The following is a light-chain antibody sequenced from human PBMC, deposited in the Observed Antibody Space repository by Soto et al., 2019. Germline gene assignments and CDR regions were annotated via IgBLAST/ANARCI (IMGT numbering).Light chain of an antibody. J-gene: IGKJ4*01. CDR1: QNINRY. CDR2: DAS. Sequence: EIVLTQSPATLSLSPGERATLSCRASQNINRYLAWYHQKPGQPPRLLIYDASTRATGIPARFSGSGSGTDFTLTISSLQSEDFAVYYCQQYNSWPLTFGGGTKVDIK. V-gene: IGKV3D-15*01. CDR3: QQYNSWPLT.